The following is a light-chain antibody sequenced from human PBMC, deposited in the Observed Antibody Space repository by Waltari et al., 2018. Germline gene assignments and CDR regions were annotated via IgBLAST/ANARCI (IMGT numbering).Light chain of an antibody. J-gene: IGKJ1*01. CDR2: WAS. CDR3: QQYRSYVSWT. Sequence: DIVMTQSPDSLAVSLGERATINCKSSQSLLFTSNNKNHLAWYQQKSGQPPKLLIHWASTRESGVPDRFSGSGSETDFTLTISSLQAEDAAIYYCQQYRSYVSWTFGQGTKVEIK. CDR1: QSLLFTSNNKNH. V-gene: IGKV4-1*01.